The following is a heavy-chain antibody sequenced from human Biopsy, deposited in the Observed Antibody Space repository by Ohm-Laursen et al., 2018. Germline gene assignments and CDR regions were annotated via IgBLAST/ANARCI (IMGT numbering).Heavy chain of an antibody. D-gene: IGHD6-13*01. CDR3: ARTPIAIFSAGLVYRHRRHLQGMDV. J-gene: IGHJ6*02. V-gene: IGHV2-70*11. CDR1: GSSLSARGMC. CDR2: IGLDDYK. Sequence: TQTLTLTCDFSGSSLSARGMCVSWILQPPGKALEWLARIGLDDYKDYSVSLKDRLTISKATSENQVVLTMTNTDPADTGTYFCARTPIAIFSAGLVYRHRRHLQGMDVWGQGTAVTVS.